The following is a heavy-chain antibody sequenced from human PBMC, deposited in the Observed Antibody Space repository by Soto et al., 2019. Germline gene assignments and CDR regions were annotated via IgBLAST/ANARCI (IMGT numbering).Heavy chain of an antibody. D-gene: IGHD6-13*01. CDR3: ARDSYSSSWYIPQAYDYYGMDV. CDR1: GCTDSSND. J-gene: IGHJ6*02. CDR2: IYSGGST. Sequence: GGARRHSCAASGCTDSSNDVSGLGKAPGKGLEWVSVIYSGGSTYYADSVKGRFTISRDNSKNTLYLQMNSLRAEDTAVYYCARDSYSSSWYIPQAYDYYGMDVWGQGT. V-gene: IGHV3-53*01.